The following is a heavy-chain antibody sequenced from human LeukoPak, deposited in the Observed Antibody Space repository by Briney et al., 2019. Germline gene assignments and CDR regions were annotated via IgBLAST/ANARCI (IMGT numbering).Heavy chain of an antibody. CDR2: MNPNSGNT. J-gene: IGHJ4*02. D-gene: IGHD6-13*01. CDR1: GYTFTNYD. V-gene: IGHV1-8*01. CDR3: ARGIAAARSSDFDY. Sequence: ASVKVSCKASGYTFTNYDINWVRQATGQGLEWMGWMNPNSGNTGYAQKFQGRVTMTRNTSISTAYMELSSLRSEDTAVYYCARGIAAARSSDFDYWGQGTLVTVSS.